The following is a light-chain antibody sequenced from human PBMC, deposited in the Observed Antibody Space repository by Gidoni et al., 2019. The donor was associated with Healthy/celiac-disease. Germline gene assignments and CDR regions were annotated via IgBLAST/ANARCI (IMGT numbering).Light chain of an antibody. V-gene: IGKV1-39*01. Sequence: IQMTQSPSSLSASVGDRVTITCRASQSISSYVNWYQQKPGKAPKLLIYAASSFQSGVPSRFSGSGSGTDFTLTISSLQPEDFATYYCQQSYSTPRTFGQGTKVEIK. CDR1: QSISSY. J-gene: IGKJ1*01. CDR2: AAS. CDR3: QQSYSTPRT.